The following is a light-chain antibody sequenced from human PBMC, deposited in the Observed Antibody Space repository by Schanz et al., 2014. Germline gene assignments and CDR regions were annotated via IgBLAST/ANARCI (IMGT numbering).Light chain of an antibody. Sequence: QSALTQPASVSGSPGQSITISCTGTRSDIGGYNYVSWYQQHPGEAPKLMIFDVSLRPSGISNRFSGSKSDNTASLTISGLQADDEADYYCCSYAGLSSWVFGGGTKLTVL. CDR3: CSYAGLSSWV. CDR2: DVS. CDR1: RSDIGGYNY. J-gene: IGLJ3*02. V-gene: IGLV2-14*03.